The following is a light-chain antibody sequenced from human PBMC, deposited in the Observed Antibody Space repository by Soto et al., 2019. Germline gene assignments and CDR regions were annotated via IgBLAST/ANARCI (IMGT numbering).Light chain of an antibody. CDR2: GAS. J-gene: IGKJ4*01. V-gene: IGKV1-39*01. CDR3: QHTYISPLT. Sequence: DIQMTQSPSSLSASVGERVTITCRASQNIRDYLNWYQQKPGKPPKLLIYGASTLQSGAPSRFSGGGFVSDFTLIISSLQPEDFASYYCQHTYISPLTFGGETKVEIK. CDR1: QNIRDY.